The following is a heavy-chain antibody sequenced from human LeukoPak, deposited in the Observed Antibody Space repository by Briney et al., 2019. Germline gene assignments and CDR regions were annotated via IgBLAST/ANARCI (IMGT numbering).Heavy chain of an antibody. V-gene: IGHV3-30*18. J-gene: IGHJ4*02. CDR1: GFTFSSYG. Sequence: GGPLRLSCAASGFTFSSYGMHWVRQAPGKGLEWVAVISYDGSNKYYADSVKGRFTISRDNSKNTLYLQMNSLRAEDTAVYYCAKVMYYYDSSGYYLDYWGQGTLVTVSS. CDR3: AKVMYYYDSSGYYLDY. CDR2: ISYDGSNK. D-gene: IGHD3-22*01.